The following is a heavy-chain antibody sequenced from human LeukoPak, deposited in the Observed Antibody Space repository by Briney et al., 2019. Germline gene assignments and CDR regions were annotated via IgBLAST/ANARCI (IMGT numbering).Heavy chain of an antibody. J-gene: IGHJ5*02. V-gene: IGHV4-39*01. CDR3: ASRWGSMVRGAWFDR. D-gene: IGHD3-10*01. CDR1: GASIRSSPYY. CDR2: ISSSGNT. Sequence: PSETLSLTCTVSGASIRSSPYYWGWIRQPPGTGPEWIGSISSSGNTYYNPSLKSRVTISVDTSRDQFSLNLSSVTAADTAVYYCASRWGSMVRGAWFDRWGQGTLVTVSS.